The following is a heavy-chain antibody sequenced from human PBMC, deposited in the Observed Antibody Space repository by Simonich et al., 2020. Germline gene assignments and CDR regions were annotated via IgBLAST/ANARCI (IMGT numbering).Heavy chain of an antibody. V-gene: IGHV3-21*01. J-gene: IGHJ4*02. CDR3: ARARGDSSSWYFDY. D-gene: IGHD6-13*01. CDR1: GFTFSSYS. Sequence: EVKLVESGGGLVKPGGPLRLSCAASGFTFSSYSINWVRQAPGMGREWDSFIISSSRYIYYTDSVKGRFTISRDNAKNSLYLQMNSLRAEDTAVYYCARARGDSSSWYFDYWGQGTLVTVSS. CDR2: IISSSRYI.